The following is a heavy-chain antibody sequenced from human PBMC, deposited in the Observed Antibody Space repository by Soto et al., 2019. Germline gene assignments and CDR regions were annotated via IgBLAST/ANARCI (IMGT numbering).Heavy chain of an antibody. Sequence: ASVKVSCKVSGYTLTELSMHWVRQAPGKGLEWMGGFDPEDGETIYAQKFQGRVTMTEDTSTDTAYMELSSLRSEDTAVYYCATGLTIFGVVAADYWGQGTLVTVSS. V-gene: IGHV1-24*01. CDR2: FDPEDGET. J-gene: IGHJ4*02. CDR3: ATGLTIFGVVAADY. CDR1: GYTLTELS. D-gene: IGHD3-3*01.